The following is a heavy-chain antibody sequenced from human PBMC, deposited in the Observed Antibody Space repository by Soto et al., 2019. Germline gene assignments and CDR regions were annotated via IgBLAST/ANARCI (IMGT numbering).Heavy chain of an antibody. J-gene: IGHJ6*02. CDR1: GDTFSSYT. Sequence: QVHLVQSGAEVKKPGSSVKVSCKASGDTFSSYTITWVRQAPGQGLEWMGRILPFFGIASYAQNFQGRVKRTAVQSTSTADVELSSLKSEDTAVYYCTGKNAARGVGLVPAAVTAMDVWGQGTAVTVSS. D-gene: IGHD2-2*01. V-gene: IGHV1-69*02. CDR3: TGKNAARGVGLVPAAVTAMDV. CDR2: ILPFFGIA.